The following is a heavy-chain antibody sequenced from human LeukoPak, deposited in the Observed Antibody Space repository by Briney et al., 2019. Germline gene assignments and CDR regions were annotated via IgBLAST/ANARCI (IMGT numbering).Heavy chain of an antibody. CDR2: IIPILGIA. CDR3: AREHYDSSGYYYAFDI. V-gene: IGHV1-69*04. CDR1: GGTFSSYA. Sequence: SVTVSCKASGGTFSSYAISWVRQAPGQGLEWMGRIIPILGIANYAQKFQGRVTITADKSTSTAYMELSSLRSEDTAVYYCAREHYDSSGYYYAFDIWGQGTMVTVSS. J-gene: IGHJ3*02. D-gene: IGHD3-22*01.